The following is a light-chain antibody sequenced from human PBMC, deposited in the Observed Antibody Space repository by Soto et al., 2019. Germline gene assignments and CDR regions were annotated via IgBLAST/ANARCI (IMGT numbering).Light chain of an antibody. V-gene: IGLV2-11*01. Sequence: QSALTQPRSVSGSPGHSVTISCTGTSSDVGGYDYVSWYQQHPGKAPKLIIYDVTERPSGVPDRFSGSKSGNTASLTISGRQAEDEAGYYCCSYAGSYTSMFGGGTKVTVL. CDR1: SSDVGGYDY. CDR2: DVT. J-gene: IGLJ3*02. CDR3: CSYAGSYTSM.